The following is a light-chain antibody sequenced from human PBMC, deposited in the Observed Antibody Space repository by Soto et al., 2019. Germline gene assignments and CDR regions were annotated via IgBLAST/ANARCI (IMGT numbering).Light chain of an antibody. V-gene: IGLV2-23*02. Sequence: QSVLTQPASVSGPPGQSITISCTGTSSDVGTYNLVSWYRHHPGKAPKLMIYEVTKRPSGVSNRFSGSKSGNTASLTISGLQAEDEADYYCCSYAGRTTWVFGGGTKLTVL. CDR1: SSDVGTYNL. J-gene: IGLJ3*02. CDR2: EVT. CDR3: CSYAGRTTWV.